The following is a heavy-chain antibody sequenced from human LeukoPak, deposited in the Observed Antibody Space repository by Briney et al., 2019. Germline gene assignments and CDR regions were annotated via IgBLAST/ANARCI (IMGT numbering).Heavy chain of an antibody. CDR1: GFTVSSNY. J-gene: IGHJ4*02. V-gene: IGHV3-66*02. CDR2: IYSGCST. CDR3: ARDRGSYAWDY. Sequence: GGSLRLSCAASGFTVSSNYMNWVRQAPGKGLEWVSVIYSGCSTYYADSVKGRFTISRDNSKNTLYLQMNSLRPEDTAVYYCARDRGSYAWDYWGQGTLVTVSS. D-gene: IGHD5-12*01.